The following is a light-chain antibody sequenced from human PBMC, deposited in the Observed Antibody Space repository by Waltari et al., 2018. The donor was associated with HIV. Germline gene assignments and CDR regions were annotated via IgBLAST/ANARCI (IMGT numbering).Light chain of an antibody. V-gene: IGLV1-44*01. Sequence: QSVLTQPPSASGTPGQRVTISCSGSSSNIRSNTVNWYQQLPGTAPKLLIYSNNQRPSGVPDRFSGSKSGTSASLAISGLQYEDEADYYCAAWDGSLNGHVVFGGGTKLTVL. CDR3: AAWDGSLNGHVV. J-gene: IGLJ2*01. CDR1: SSNIRSNT. CDR2: SNN.